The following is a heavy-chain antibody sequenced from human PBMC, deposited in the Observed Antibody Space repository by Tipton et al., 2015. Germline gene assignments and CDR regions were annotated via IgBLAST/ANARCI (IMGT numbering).Heavy chain of an antibody. V-gene: IGHV4-61*01. CDR1: GDSVSSGIYY. CDR2: IHYSGTT. CDR3: ARRSHYYDTSGYRTFYFDY. D-gene: IGHD3-22*01. J-gene: IGHJ4*02. Sequence: TLSLTCTVSGDSVSSGIYYWSWIRQPPGKGLEWIGYIHYSGTTNYNTSLKSRVTISVDTSKNQFSLNLSSVTAADTAVYYCARRSHYYDTSGYRTFYFDYWGQGTLVTVSS.